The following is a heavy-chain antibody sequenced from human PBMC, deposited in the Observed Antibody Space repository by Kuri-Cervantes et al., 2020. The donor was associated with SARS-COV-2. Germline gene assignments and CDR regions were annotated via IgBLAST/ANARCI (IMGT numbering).Heavy chain of an antibody. Sequence: GGSLRLSCAASGFTFSGYGMHWVRQAPGKGLEWVAFIRYDGSNKYYADSVKGRFTISRDNSKNTLYLQMNSLRAEDTAVYYCAKDAGIAAAGTRYYYYYYMDVWGKGTTVTVSS. J-gene: IGHJ6*03. V-gene: IGHV3-30*02. CDR1: GFTFSGYG. CDR2: IRYDGSNK. CDR3: AKDAGIAAAGTRYYYYYYMDV. D-gene: IGHD6-13*01.